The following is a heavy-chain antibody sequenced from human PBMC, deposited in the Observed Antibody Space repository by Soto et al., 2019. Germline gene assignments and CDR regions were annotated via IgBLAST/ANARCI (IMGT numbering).Heavy chain of an antibody. V-gene: IGHV4-31*02. CDR1: GGSRGDGGYY. J-gene: IGHJ5*02. D-gene: IGHD3-9*01. Sequence: SQTLRLSWSVAGGSRGDGGYYRSWIRQKAGKGLEWIGYIYYSGSPSYNPSLKSRVTISVDTSKNQFSLKLSSVTAADTAVYYCARDNDILTGYGNWFDPWGQGTLVTVSS. CDR3: ARDNDILTGYGNWFDP. CDR2: IYYSGSP.